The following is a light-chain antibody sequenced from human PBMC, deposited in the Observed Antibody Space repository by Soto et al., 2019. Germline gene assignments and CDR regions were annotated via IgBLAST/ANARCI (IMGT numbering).Light chain of an antibody. Sequence: EIVLTQSPATLSSSPGETATLSCRTSQYVGTRLAWYQHKPGQAPRLLIYYTSNRATGVPARFSGSGSGTDFTLTIRSLAPEDFAIYYCHQSKSWPRTLGQRTKVDSK. CDR3: HQSKSWPRT. CDR1: QYVGTR. CDR2: YTS. J-gene: IGKJ1*01. V-gene: IGKV3-11*01.